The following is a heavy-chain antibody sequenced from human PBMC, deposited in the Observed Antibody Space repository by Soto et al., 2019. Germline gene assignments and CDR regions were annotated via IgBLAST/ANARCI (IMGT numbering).Heavy chain of an antibody. J-gene: IGHJ4*02. Sequence: PGGSLRLSCVGCGFTFSTYRMNWVRQAPGKGLEWVSSITSGSTYIYYADSVKGRFTISRDNAKNSLYLQMNSLRAEDTAVYYCARAPPVDTAMLDYWGQGARVTVSS. CDR2: ITSGSTYI. CDR1: GFTFSTYR. V-gene: IGHV3-21*01. CDR3: ARAPPVDTAMLDY. D-gene: IGHD5-18*01.